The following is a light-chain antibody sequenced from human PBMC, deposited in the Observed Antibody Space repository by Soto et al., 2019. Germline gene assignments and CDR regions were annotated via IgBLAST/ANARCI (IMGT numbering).Light chain of an antibody. CDR3: SSYTSSSTRV. CDR1: SSDVGAYDY. Sequence: SALTQPASVSGSPGQSIAISCIGTSSDVGAYDYVSWYQQHPDRAPKLMIYEVSNRPSGVSNRFSGSKSVNTATLTISGLQAEDEADYYCSSYTSSSTRVFGTGTKVT. J-gene: IGLJ1*01. CDR2: EVS. V-gene: IGLV2-14*03.